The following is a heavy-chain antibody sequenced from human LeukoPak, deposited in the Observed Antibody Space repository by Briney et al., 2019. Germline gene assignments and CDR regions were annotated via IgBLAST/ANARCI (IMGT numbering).Heavy chain of an antibody. V-gene: IGHV4-30-4*07. CDR3: ARVHDFWSGSELFDI. CDR2: IYYSGST. J-gene: IGHJ3*02. CDR1: GGSISSGGYS. D-gene: IGHD3-3*01. Sequence: PSETLSLTCAVSGGSISSGGYSWSWIRQPPGKGLEWIGYIYYSGSTYYNPSLKSRVTISVDTSKNQFSLKLSSVTAADTAVYYCARVHDFWSGSELFDIWGQGTMVTVSS.